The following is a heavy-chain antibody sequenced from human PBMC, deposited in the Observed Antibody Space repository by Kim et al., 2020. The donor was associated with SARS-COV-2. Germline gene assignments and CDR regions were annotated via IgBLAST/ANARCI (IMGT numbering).Heavy chain of an antibody. D-gene: IGHD3-22*01. Sequence: SETLSLTCTVSGGSISSSSYYWGWIRQPPGKGLEWIGSIYYSGSTYYNPSLKSRVTISVDTSKNQFSLKLSSVTAADTAVYYCARLLTRITMIVVAPRGYFDYWGQGTLVTVSS. CDR3: ARLLTRITMIVVAPRGYFDY. CDR1: GGSISSSSYY. J-gene: IGHJ4*02. V-gene: IGHV4-39*07. CDR2: IYYSGST.